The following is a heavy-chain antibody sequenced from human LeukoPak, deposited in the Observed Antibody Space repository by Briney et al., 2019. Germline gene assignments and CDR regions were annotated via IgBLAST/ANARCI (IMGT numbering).Heavy chain of an antibody. CDR1: GFTFSSFA. Sequence: PGGSLRLSCAASGFTFSSFAMNWARQAPGKGLEWVSGVSGSDGSTYYADSVKGRFTISRDNSKNTLYLQMSSLRTEDTAVYYCAKKAPRSSSRVAPFDYWGQGTLVTVSS. CDR3: AKKAPRSSSRVAPFDY. J-gene: IGHJ4*02. CDR2: VSGSDGST. V-gene: IGHV3-23*01. D-gene: IGHD2-2*01.